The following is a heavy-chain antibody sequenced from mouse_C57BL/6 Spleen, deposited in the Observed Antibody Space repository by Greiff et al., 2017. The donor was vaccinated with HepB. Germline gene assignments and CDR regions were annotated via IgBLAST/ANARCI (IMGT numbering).Heavy chain of an antibody. Sequence: EVQLQQSGPELVKPGASVKISCKASGYSFTGYYMNWVKQSPEKSLEWIGEINPSTGGTTYNQKFKAKATLTVDKSSSTAYMQLKSLTSEDSAVYYCARGDDYDDYYAMDYWGQGTSVTVSS. J-gene: IGHJ4*01. CDR2: INPSTGGT. V-gene: IGHV1-42*01. CDR3: ARGDDYDDYYAMDY. CDR1: GYSFTGYY. D-gene: IGHD2-4*01.